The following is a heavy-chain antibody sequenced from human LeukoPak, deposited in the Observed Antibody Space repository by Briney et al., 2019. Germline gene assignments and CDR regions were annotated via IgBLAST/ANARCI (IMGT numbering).Heavy chain of an antibody. Sequence: GGSLRLSCAASGFTFSSYGMSWVRKAPGKGLEWVSSISGSGGSTYYADSVEGRFTISRDNSKNTLSLQMNSLSAEDTAVYYCAKVGGYDYDYYYYMDVWGKGTTVTISS. CDR1: GFTFSSYG. CDR3: AKVGGYDYDYYYYMDV. V-gene: IGHV3-23*01. CDR2: ISGSGGST. J-gene: IGHJ6*03. D-gene: IGHD5-12*01.